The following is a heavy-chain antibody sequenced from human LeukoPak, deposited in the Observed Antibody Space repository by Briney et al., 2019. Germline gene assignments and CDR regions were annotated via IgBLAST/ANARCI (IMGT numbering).Heavy chain of an antibody. CDR2: INHSGST. J-gene: IGHJ4*02. CDR1: GGSFSGYY. D-gene: IGHD2-15*01. V-gene: IGHV4-34*01. Sequence: PSETLSLTCAVYGGSFSGYYWSWIRQPPGKGLEWIGEINHSGSTNYNPSLKSRVTISVDTSKNQFSLKLSSVTAADTAVYYCAGLSTHCSGGSCYSTHGIDYWGQGTLVTVSS. CDR3: AGLSTHCSGGSCYSTHGIDY.